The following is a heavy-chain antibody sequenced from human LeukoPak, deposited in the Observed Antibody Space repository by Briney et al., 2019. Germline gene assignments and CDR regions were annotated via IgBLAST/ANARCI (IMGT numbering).Heavy chain of an antibody. D-gene: IGHD3-22*01. J-gene: IGHJ4*02. V-gene: IGHV3-7*01. CDR3: ARNYYDSSGYWTPDY. Sequence: QPGRSLRLSCAASGFTFSSYAMHWVRQAPGKGLEWVANIKQDGSEKYYVDSVKGRFTISRDNAKNSLYLQMNSLRAEDTAVYYCARNYYDSSGYWTPDYWGQGTLVTVSS. CDR2: IKQDGSEK. CDR1: GFTFSSYA.